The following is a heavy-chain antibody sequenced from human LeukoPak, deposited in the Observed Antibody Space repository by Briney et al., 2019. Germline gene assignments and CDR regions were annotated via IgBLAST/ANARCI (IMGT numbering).Heavy chain of an antibody. J-gene: IGHJ6*02. V-gene: IGHV3-53*04. D-gene: IGHD1-14*01. CDR2: IYPVVST. CDR3: AAGNKAFVSSYYYGMDV. CDR1: GFTFSSYA. Sequence: GSLRLSCAASGFTFSSYAIHWVRQAPGQGLEWFSLIYPVVSTYNEASVNGRCTISRPHSSTRPYHLVNSMRREDTAVYYCAAGNKAFVSSYYYGMDVWGQGSTVTVSS.